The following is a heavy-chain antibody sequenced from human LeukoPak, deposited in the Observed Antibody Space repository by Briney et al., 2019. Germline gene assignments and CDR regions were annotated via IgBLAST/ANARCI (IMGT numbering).Heavy chain of an antibody. Sequence: SETLSLTCAVYGGSFSGYYWSWIRQPPGKGLEGIGEINHSGSTNYNPSLKSRVTISVDTSKNQFSLKLSSVTAADTAVYYCARSITMVRGVIIQRRFDAFDIWGQGTMVTVSS. CDR1: GGSFSGYY. J-gene: IGHJ3*02. CDR2: INHSGST. V-gene: IGHV4-34*01. D-gene: IGHD3-10*01. CDR3: ARSITMVRGVIIQRRFDAFDI.